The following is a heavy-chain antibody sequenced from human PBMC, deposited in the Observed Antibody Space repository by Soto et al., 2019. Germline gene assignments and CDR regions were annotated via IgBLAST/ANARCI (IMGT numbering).Heavy chain of an antibody. J-gene: IGHJ3*01. Sequence: EVQLLDSGGGLVQPGGSLRLSCAASGFTFSSYAMSWVRQAPGKGLEWVSSISGSGGGTYYADSVKGRFTISRDNSKNTLSLQMNSLRAEDTAVYYCAKSRGSGSYFNPSDAFDFWGQGTMVTVSS. CDR2: ISGSGGGT. CDR1: GFTFSSYA. D-gene: IGHD3-10*01. V-gene: IGHV3-23*01. CDR3: AKSRGSGSYFNPSDAFDF.